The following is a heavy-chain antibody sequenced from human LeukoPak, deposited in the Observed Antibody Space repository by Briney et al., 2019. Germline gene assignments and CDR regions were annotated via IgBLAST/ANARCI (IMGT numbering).Heavy chain of an antibody. CDR1: GYTFTGYY. D-gene: IGHD4-17*01. CDR2: INPNSGGT. CDR3: ARDPTTVTALDH. V-gene: IGHV1-2*02. J-gene: IGHJ4*02. Sequence: ASVKVSCKASGYTFTGYYMHWVRQAPGQGLEWMGWINPNSGGTNYAQKFQGRVTMTRDTSISTVYMELRRLRSDDTAIYYCARDPTTVTALDHWGQGTLVTVSS.